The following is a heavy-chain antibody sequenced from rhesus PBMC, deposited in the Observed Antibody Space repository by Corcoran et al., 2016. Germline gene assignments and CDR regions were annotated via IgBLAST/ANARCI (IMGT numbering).Heavy chain of an antibody. CDR2: ISGRSGST. CDR3: GRAAEPRVGLVIIPADD. Sequence: QLQLQESGPGLVKPSETLSLTCAVSGGSFSGYYWGWIRPPPGKGLAWIGYISGRSGSTDDNRDLKRRGTIERDAYKHQLSLKRSCGTDADTAVYYCGRAAEPRVGLVIIPADDWGQGVLVTVSS. D-gene: IGHD3-3*01. V-gene: IGHV4-165*01. CDR1: GGSFSGYY. J-gene: IGHJ4*01.